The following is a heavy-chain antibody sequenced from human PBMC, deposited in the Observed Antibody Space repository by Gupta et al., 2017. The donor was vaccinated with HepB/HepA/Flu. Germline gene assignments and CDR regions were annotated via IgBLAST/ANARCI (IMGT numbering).Heavy chain of an antibody. CDR1: GFTFSSYG. V-gene: IGHV3-33*01. J-gene: IGHJ4*02. Sequence: QVQLVESGGGVVQPGRSLRLSCAASGFTFSSYGMHWVRQAPGKGLEWVAVIWYDGSKKYYADSVKGRLTISRDNSKNTLYLQMNSRRAEDTAVYYCARGGGRWLRRKEGICDYWGQGTLVTVAS. D-gene: IGHD5-24*01. CDR2: IWYDGSKK. CDR3: ARGGGRWLRRKEGICDY.